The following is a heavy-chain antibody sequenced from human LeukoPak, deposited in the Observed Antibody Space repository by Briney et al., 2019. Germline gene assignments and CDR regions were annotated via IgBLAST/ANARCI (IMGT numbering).Heavy chain of an antibody. Sequence: SETLPLTCTIFGSSISDNYYWGWIRRPPGKGLEWIGSVYHSGSTYYNPSLKSRVTLSVDTSNNHFSLKLRSVTAADTAVYYCARHNYYHFWSTLNWFDPWGQGTLVTVSS. V-gene: IGHV4-38-2*02. CDR1: GSSISDNYY. CDR3: ARHNYYHFWSTLNWFDP. J-gene: IGHJ5*02. CDR2: VYHSGST. D-gene: IGHD3-3*01.